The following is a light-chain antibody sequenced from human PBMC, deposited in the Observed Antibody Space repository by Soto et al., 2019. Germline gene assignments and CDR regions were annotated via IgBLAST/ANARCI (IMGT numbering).Light chain of an antibody. Sequence: DIQMTQSPSSLSASLGDRVTITCRASQDISNYLAWYQQTPGKVPKLLIYAASTLQSGVPSRFSGSGSGTDFTLTISSLQPEDVASYYCQKYNSDPRTFGQGTKVDIK. J-gene: IGKJ1*01. CDR2: AAS. V-gene: IGKV1-27*01. CDR1: QDISNY. CDR3: QKYNSDPRT.